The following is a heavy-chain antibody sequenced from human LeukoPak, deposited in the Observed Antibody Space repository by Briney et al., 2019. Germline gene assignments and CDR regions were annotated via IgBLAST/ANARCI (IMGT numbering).Heavy chain of an antibody. CDR3: ARGWFGYGMDV. CDR2: TYYRSKWYN. D-gene: IGHD3-16*01. CDR1: GDSVSSNSAA. J-gene: IGHJ6*02. V-gene: IGHV6-1*01. Sequence: SQTLSIPCDISGDSVSSNSAAWNWIRHSQTRGLEWLGRTYYRSKWYNDYAVSVKSRITINPDTSKNQFSLQLNSVTPDDTAVYYCARGWFGYGMDVWGQGTTVTVSS.